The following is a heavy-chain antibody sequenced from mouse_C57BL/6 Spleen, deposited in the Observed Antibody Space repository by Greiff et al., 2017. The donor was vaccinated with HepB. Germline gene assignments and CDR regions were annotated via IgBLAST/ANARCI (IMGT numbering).Heavy chain of an antibody. CDR1: GYTFTDYY. Sequence: VQLKESGPVLVKHGASVKMSCKASGYTFTDYYMNWVKQSHGKSLEWIGVINPYNGGTSYNQKFKGKATLTVDKSSSTAYMELNSLTSEDSAVYYCASRNWDGAMDYWGQGTSVTVSS. J-gene: IGHJ4*01. D-gene: IGHD4-1*01. CDR3: ASRNWDGAMDY. V-gene: IGHV1-19*01. CDR2: INPYNGGT.